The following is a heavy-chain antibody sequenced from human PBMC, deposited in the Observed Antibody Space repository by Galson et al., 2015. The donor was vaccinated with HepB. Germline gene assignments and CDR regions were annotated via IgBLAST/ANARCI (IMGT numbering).Heavy chain of an antibody. CDR1: GFTFSSYA. V-gene: IGHV3-23*01. J-gene: IGHJ4*02. CDR3: AKHDSSGNSYFDY. D-gene: IGHD3-22*01. Sequence: SLRLSCAASGFTFSSYAMSWVRQAPGKGLEWVSAISGSGGDTYYTDSVKGRFTISRDNSKNTLYLQMNSLRAEDTAVYYCAKHDSSGNSYFDYWGQGTLVTVSS. CDR2: ISGSGGDT.